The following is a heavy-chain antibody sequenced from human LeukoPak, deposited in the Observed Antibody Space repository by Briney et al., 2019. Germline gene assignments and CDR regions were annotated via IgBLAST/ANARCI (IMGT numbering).Heavy chain of an antibody. J-gene: IGHJ4*02. CDR2: ISSSSSYI. CDR1: GFTFSSYS. D-gene: IGHD3-22*01. V-gene: IGHV3-21*01. Sequence: GGSLRLSCAASGFTFSSYSMNWVRQAPGKGLEWVSSISSSSSYIYYADSVKGRFTISRDNAKNSLYLQMNSLRAEDTAVYCCARLYYDSSGYPSPFDYWGQGTLVTVSS. CDR3: ARLYYDSSGYPSPFDY.